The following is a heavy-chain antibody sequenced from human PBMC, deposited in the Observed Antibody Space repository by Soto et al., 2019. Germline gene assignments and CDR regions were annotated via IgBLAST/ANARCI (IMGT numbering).Heavy chain of an antibody. D-gene: IGHD3-10*01. Sequence: SETLSLTCSVSGGSISRNNNYWGWIRQPPGKGLEWIGSLYYTDYTDSNPSLRSRVTISVDRSKNQFSLKLSSVTAADTAVYNCARAKLLWFGPYDYWGQGTLVTVSS. CDR2: LYYTDYT. V-gene: IGHV4-39*07. CDR3: ARAKLLWFGPYDY. J-gene: IGHJ4*02. CDR1: GGSISRNNNY.